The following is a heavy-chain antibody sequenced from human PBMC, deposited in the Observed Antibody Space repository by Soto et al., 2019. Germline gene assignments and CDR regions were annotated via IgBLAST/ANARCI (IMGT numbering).Heavy chain of an antibody. J-gene: IGHJ3*01. V-gene: IGHV3-74*01. D-gene: IGHD3-16*01. Sequence: EVQLVESGGGLVQPGGSLRLSCAASGFTLRTYWMHWVRQAPGKGLVWVSRTNSDGSSTSYADSVKGRFTISRDNAKNTLYLKMNSLRADDTAVYYCGREYYDTSPYPQTDADDFWGQGTMVTVSS. CDR2: TNSDGSST. CDR3: GREYYDTSPYPQTDADDF. CDR1: GFTLRTYW.